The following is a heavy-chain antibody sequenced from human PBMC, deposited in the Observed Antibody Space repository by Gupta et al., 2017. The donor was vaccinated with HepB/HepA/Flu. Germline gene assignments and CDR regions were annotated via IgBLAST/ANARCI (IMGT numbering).Heavy chain of an antibody. J-gene: IGHJ4*02. D-gene: IGHD6-19*01. CDR1: AFTLSSYA. CDR2: ISGSGGST. Sequence: EVQLLESGGGLVQPGGSLRLSCAAAAFTLSSYAMSWVRQAPGKGLEWVSAISGSGGSTYYADSVKGRFTISRDNSKNTLYLQMNSLRAEDTAVYYCAKDGLRGIAVATNFDYWGQGTLVTVSS. CDR3: AKDGLRGIAVATNFDY. V-gene: IGHV3-23*01.